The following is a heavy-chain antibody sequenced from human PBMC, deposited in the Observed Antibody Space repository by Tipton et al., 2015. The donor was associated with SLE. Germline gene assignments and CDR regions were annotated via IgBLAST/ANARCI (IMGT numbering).Heavy chain of an antibody. V-gene: IGHV3-23*01. CDR1: GFTFSSYG. CDR2: ISGSGGST. CDR3: ARWGYDYTQRDYYGMDV. J-gene: IGHJ6*02. Sequence: SLRLSCAASGFTFSSYGMSWVRQAPGKGLEWVSVISGSGGSTYYADSVKGRFTISRDNAKNMLYLQMNSLRAEDTAVYYCARWGYDYTQRDYYGMDVWGQGTTVTVSS. D-gene: IGHD4-11*01.